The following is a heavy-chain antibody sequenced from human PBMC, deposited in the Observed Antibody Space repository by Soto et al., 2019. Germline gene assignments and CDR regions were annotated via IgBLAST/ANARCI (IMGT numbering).Heavy chain of an antibody. D-gene: IGHD7-27*01. CDR1: GGSISSYY. CDR2: IYYSGST. V-gene: IGHV4-59*08. CDR3: ARRWGRTLDY. J-gene: IGHJ4*02. Sequence: QVQLQESGPGLVKPSETLSLTCTVSGGSISSYYWSWIRQPPGKGLEWIGYIYYSGSTNYNPSLXSXXXIXXAPSKNQFPLKLSSVTAADTAVYYCARRWGRTLDYWGQGTLVTVSS.